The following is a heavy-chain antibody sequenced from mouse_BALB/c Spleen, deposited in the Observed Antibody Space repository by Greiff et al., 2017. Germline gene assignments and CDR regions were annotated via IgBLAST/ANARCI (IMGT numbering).Heavy chain of an antibody. J-gene: IGHJ3*01. Sequence: VQLKESGPGLVKPSQSLSLTCTVTGYSITSDYAWNWIRQFPGNKLGWMGYISYSGSTSYNPSLKSRISITRDTSKNQFFLQLNSVTTEDTATYYCARRDYYGSWFAYWGQGTLVTVSA. CDR3: ARRDYYGSWFAY. D-gene: IGHD1-2*01. CDR1: GYSITSDYA. CDR2: ISYSGST. V-gene: IGHV3-2*02.